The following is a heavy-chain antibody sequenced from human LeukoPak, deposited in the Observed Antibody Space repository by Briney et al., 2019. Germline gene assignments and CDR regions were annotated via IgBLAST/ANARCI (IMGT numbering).Heavy chain of an antibody. CDR1: GYTLTAYY. CDR2: INPNSGGT. CDR3: ARGPGASGQLWLPGY. D-gene: IGHD5-18*01. Sequence: ASVKVSCKASGYTLTAYYMHWVRQAPGQGLEWMGWINPNSGGTDYAQMFQGRVTMTRDTSISTAYMELSRLRSDDTAVYYCARGPGASGQLWLPGYWGQGTLVTVSS. J-gene: IGHJ4*02. V-gene: IGHV1-2*02.